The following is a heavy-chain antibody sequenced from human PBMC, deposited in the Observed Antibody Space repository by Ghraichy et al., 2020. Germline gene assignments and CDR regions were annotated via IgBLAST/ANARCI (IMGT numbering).Heavy chain of an antibody. J-gene: IGHJ4*02. V-gene: IGHV3-21*06. CDR2: ISSSSSSI. D-gene: IGHD6-25*01. CDR3: ARDWRIAAVDY. CDR1: GFPLSTYT. Sequence: LTCAASGFPLSTYTMNWVRQSPGKGLEWVSSISSSSSSIFYADAVKGRFTISRDNAKNSLYLQMNSLRGEDTAVYYCARDWRIAAVDYWGQGTLVTVSS.